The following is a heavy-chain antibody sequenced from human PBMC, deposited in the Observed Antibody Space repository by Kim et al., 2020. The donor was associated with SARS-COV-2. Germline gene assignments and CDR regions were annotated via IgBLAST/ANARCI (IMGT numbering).Heavy chain of an antibody. V-gene: IGHV4-59*01. D-gene: IGHD3-22*01. CDR1: GGSISSYY. CDR3: ARGPAGWLVHRFLFDP. Sequence: SETLSLTCTVSGGSISSYYWSWIRQPPGKGLEWIGYIYYSGSTNYNPSLKSRVTISVDTSKNQFSLKLSSVTAADTAVYYCARGPAGWLVHRFLFDPWG. CDR2: IYYSGST. J-gene: IGHJ5*02.